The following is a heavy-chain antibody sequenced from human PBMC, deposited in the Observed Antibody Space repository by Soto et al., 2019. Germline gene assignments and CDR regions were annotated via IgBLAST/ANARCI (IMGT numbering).Heavy chain of an antibody. V-gene: IGHV4-39*01. CDR2: IYYSGST. CDR1: GGSISSSNYY. D-gene: IGHD2-2*01. CDR3: ASLFHCSSTSCYYYYGMDV. J-gene: IGHJ6*02. Sequence: PSEILSLTCTVSGGSISSSNYYWGWIRQPPGKGLEWIGSIYYSGSTYYNPSLKSRVNISVDTSKNQLYLKLSSVTAADTAVYYCASLFHCSSTSCYYYYGMDVWGQGTMVTVSS.